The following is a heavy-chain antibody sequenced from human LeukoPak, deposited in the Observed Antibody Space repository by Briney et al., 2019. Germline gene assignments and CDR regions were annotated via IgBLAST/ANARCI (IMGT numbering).Heavy chain of an antibody. CDR1: GGSISSGSYY. CDR2: IYTSGST. Sequence: SETLSLTCTVSGGSISSGSYYWSWIRQPAGKGLEWIGRIYTSGSTNYNPSLKSRVTISVDTSKNQFSLKLTSVTAADTAVYYCARDRNDFWSGHNWFDPWGQGTLVTVSS. V-gene: IGHV4-61*02. CDR3: ARDRNDFWSGHNWFDP. D-gene: IGHD3-3*01. J-gene: IGHJ5*02.